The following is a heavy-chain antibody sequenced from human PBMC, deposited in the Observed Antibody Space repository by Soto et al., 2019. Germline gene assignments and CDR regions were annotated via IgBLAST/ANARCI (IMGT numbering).Heavy chain of an antibody. CDR2: INGYNGNT. J-gene: IGHJ4*02. V-gene: IGHV1-18*01. CDR3: ARGSGGRYDY. D-gene: IGHD1-26*01. CDR1: GYRFSGYG. Sequence: GPGVKKPGASVKVSCKASGYRFSGYGMSWLRQAPGQGLEWMGWINGYNGNTKHAQKFRDRVTMTSDTSTNTASMELRSLNSDDTAVYFCARGSGGRYDYWGQGTLISVSS.